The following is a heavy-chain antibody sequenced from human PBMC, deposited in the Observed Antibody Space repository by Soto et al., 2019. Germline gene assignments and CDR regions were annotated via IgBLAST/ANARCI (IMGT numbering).Heavy chain of an antibody. CDR3: ARVPIYYNYFSSYYSYGMDV. V-gene: IGHV1-18*01. CDR1: GYTFTSYG. CDR2: ISAYNGNT. Sequence: GAPVKVSCKASGYTFTSYGISWLRQAPGQGLEWMGWISAYNGNTNYAQKLQGRVTMTTDTSTSTAYMELRSLRSDDTAVYYCARVPIYYNYFSSYYSYGMDVWGQGTTVTVSS. D-gene: IGHD1-20*01. J-gene: IGHJ6*02.